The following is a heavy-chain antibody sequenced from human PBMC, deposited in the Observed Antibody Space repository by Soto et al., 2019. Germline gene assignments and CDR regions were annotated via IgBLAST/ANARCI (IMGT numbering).Heavy chain of an antibody. CDR1: GFTFSSYG. V-gene: IGHV3-33*01. CDR3: ARPYSNFNYYYYMDV. Sequence: QVQLVESGGGVVQPGRSLRLSCAASGFTFSSYGMHWVRQAPGKGLEWVAVIWYDGSNKYYADSVKGRFTISRDNSKNTLYLQMNSLRAEDTAVYYCARPYSNFNYYYYMDVWGKGTTVTVSS. CDR2: IWYDGSNK. J-gene: IGHJ6*03. D-gene: IGHD4-4*01.